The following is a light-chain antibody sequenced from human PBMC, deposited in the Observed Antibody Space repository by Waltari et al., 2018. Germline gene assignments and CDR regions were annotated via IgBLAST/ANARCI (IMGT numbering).Light chain of an antibody. Sequence: QSALTKPASGSGSPGQSITISCTRASSDAGGYNYVSWYQQHPGKAPKLMIYVVSNRPSGVSNRFSGSKSGNTASLTISGLQAEDEADYYCSSYTSSNTLGFGTGTKVTVL. CDR1: SSDAGGYNY. CDR3: SSYTSSNTLG. J-gene: IGLJ1*01. V-gene: IGLV2-14*03. CDR2: VVS.